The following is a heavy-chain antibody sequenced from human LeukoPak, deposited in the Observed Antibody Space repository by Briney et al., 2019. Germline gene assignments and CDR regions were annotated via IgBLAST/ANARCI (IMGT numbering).Heavy chain of an antibody. CDR1: GGSFSGYY. V-gene: IGHV4-34*01. CDR3: AGRNDYGDSDAFDI. CDR2: INHSGST. Sequence: SETLSLTCAVYGGSFSGYYWSWIRQPPGKGLEWIGEINHSGSTNYNPSLKSRVTISVDTSKNQFSLKLSSVTAADTAVYYCAGRNDYGDSDAFDIWGQGTMVTVSS. J-gene: IGHJ3*02. D-gene: IGHD4-17*01.